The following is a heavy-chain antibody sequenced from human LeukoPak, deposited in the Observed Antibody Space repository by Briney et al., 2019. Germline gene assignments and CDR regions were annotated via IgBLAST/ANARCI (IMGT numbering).Heavy chain of an antibody. CDR2: ISAYNGNT. Sequence: ASVKVSCKASGYTFTSYGISWVRQAPGQGLEWMGWISAYNGNTNYAQKLQGRVTMTTDTSTSTAYMELSSLRSEDTAVYYCASRPISGGGYDMNYYYHYMDVWGKGTTVTVSS. J-gene: IGHJ6*03. V-gene: IGHV1-18*01. CDR3: ASRPISGGGYDMNYYYHYMDV. D-gene: IGHD5-12*01. CDR1: GYTFTSYG.